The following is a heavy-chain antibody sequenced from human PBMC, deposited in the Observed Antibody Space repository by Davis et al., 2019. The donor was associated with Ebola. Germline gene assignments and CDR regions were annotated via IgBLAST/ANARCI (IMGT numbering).Heavy chain of an antibody. CDR1: GFTFSSYG. V-gene: IGHV3-33*01. J-gene: IGHJ4*02. CDR3: ARVIGSPITMTVVVPDY. D-gene: IGHD3-22*01. CDR2: IWYDGSNK. Sequence: GESLKISCAASGFTFSSYGMHWVRQAPGKGLEGVAVIWYDGSNKYYADSVKGRFTISRDNSKNTLYLQMNSLRDEDTAVYYCARVIGSPITMTVVVPDYWGQGTLVTVSS.